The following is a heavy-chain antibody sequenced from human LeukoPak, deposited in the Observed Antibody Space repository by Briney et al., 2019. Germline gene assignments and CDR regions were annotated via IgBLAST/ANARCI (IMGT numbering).Heavy chain of an antibody. V-gene: IGHV3-23*01. CDR3: AKDPGGLAMIVVNDDY. CDR2: ISGSGGST. D-gene: IGHD3-22*01. J-gene: IGHJ4*02. Sequence: GGSLRLSCAASGFTFSSYAMSWVRQAPGKGLEWVSAISGSGGSTYYADSVKGRFTISRDNSKNTLYLQMKSLRAEDTAVYYCAKDPGGLAMIVVNDDYWGQGTLVTVSS. CDR1: GFTFSSYA.